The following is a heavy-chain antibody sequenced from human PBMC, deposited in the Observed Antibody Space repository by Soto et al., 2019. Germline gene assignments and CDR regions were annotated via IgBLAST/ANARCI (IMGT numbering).Heavy chain of an antibody. V-gene: IGHV4-59*08. J-gene: IGHJ6*02. CDR3: ARQVSSAWPPYYYDMDV. CDR1: GGSIIDYY. CDR2: IHYSGST. Sequence: SETLSLTCTVSGGSIIDYYWSWIRQPTGRGLEWIGHIHYSGSTNYNPSLKSRVTISVDTSKNQVSLKLSSVTAADTAMYFCARQVSSAWPPYYYDMDVWGQGTTVTVSS. D-gene: IGHD6-25*01.